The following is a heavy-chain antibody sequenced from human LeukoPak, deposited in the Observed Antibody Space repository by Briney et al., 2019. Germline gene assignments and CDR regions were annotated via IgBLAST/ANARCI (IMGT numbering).Heavy chain of an antibody. CDR1: GFTFSSYA. D-gene: IGHD1-1*01. V-gene: IGHV3-23*01. J-gene: IGHJ4*02. CDR2: ISGSGGIT. CDR3: AKGNDKSRTYTGFDF. Sequence: GGSLRLSCAASGFTFSSYATSWVRQAPGKGLEWVSGISGSGGITYFADSVKGRFSIARDNSKNTLYLQMNSLRADDTAVYYCAKGNDKSRTYTGFDFWGQGTLVTVSS.